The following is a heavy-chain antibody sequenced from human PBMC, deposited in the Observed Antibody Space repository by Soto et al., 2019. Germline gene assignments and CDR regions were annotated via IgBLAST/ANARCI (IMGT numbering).Heavy chain of an antibody. V-gene: IGHV1-24*01. Sequence: GASVKVACKASGYTVTNLSMRWVRQAPGKGLEWMGGFDAEDGETIYAQKFQGRVTMTEDTSTDTAYMELSSLRSEDTAVYYCATDLRFGDYNWFDPWGQGTLVTVSS. CDR1: GYTVTNLS. CDR3: ATDLRFGDYNWFDP. CDR2: FDAEDGET. D-gene: IGHD3-10*01. J-gene: IGHJ5*02.